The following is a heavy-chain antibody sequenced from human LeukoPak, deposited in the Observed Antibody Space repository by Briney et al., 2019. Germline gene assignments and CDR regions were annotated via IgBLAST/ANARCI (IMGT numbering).Heavy chain of an antibody. V-gene: IGHV4-30-4*01. CDR1: GGSISSGDYY. CDR2: IYYSGST. Sequence: SETLSLTCTVSGGSISSGDYYWSWIRQPPGKGLEWIGYIYYSGSTYYNPSLKSRVTISVDTSKNQFSLKLSSVTAADTAVYYCARDAHYYGSGSYPSSFDPWGQGTLVTVSS. CDR3: ARDAHYYGSGSYPSSFDP. D-gene: IGHD3-10*01. J-gene: IGHJ5*02.